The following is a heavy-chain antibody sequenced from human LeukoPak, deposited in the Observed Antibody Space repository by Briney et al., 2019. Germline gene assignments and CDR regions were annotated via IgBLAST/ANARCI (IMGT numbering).Heavy chain of an antibody. Sequence: ETLSLTCTVSGGSISRYYWSWIRQPAGKGLEWIGRIYTTGTTYYNPSLESRVTMSVDTSKNQFSLKLSSVTAADTAVYYCAREEQSSDYYYYMDVWGKGTTVTISS. CDR3: AREEQSSDYYYYMDV. CDR1: GGSISRYY. CDR2: IYTTGTT. V-gene: IGHV4-4*07. D-gene: IGHD6-19*01. J-gene: IGHJ6*03.